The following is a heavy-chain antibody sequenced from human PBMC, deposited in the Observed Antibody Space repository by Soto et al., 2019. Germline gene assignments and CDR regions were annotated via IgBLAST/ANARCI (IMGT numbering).Heavy chain of an antibody. V-gene: IGHV4-30-2*01. CDR3: ARVPDN. J-gene: IGHJ4*02. D-gene: IGHD2-2*01. Sequence: QLQLQESGSGLVKPSQTLSLTCAVSGGSISSGGYSWSWIRRPPGKGLEWIGYMYHSGSTYYNPSLNDRFTISTGRSKNKFSLKLRSVTAADTAVYYGARVPDNGGQGILVTVSS. CDR2: MYHSGST. CDR1: GGSISSGGYS.